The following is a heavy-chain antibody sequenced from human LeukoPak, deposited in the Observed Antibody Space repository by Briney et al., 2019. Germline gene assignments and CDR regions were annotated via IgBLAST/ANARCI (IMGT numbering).Heavy chain of an antibody. CDR3: ARQRDDFWSGSAPLDY. D-gene: IGHD3-3*01. CDR2: IYPGDSDT. Sequence: GESLKISCKGSGYSFTSYWIGWVRQMPGKGLEWMGIIYPGDSDTRYSPSFQGQVTISADKSISTAYLQWSSLKASDTAMYYCARQRDDFWSGSAPLDYWGQGTLVTVSS. CDR1: GYSFTSYW. J-gene: IGHJ4*02. V-gene: IGHV5-51*01.